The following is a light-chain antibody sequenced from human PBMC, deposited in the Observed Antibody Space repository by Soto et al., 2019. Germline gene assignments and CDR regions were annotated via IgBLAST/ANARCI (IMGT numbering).Light chain of an antibody. V-gene: IGKV3-15*01. CDR3: QQYNDWPRT. CDR2: GAS. CDR1: QSISSN. Sequence: EIVMTQSPGTLSVSPGERATLSCRASQSISSNLAWYQQTPGQAPRLLFYGASTRALGIPARFSGSGSGTEFTLTISSLQSEDFAVYYCQQYNDWPRTFGQGTKVEI. J-gene: IGKJ1*01.